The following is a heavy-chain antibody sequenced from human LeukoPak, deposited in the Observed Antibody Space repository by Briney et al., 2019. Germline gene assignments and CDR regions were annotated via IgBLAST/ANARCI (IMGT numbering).Heavy chain of an antibody. Sequence: GGSLRLSCAASGFTASSNYMSWVRQAPGRGLEWVSVIYSGGSTYYADSVKGRFTISRDNSKNTLYFQMNSLRVEDTAVYYCARGPRGYCGGDCYSDYWGQGTLVTVSS. CDR3: ARGPRGYCGGDCYSDY. CDR2: IYSGGST. CDR1: GFTASSNY. J-gene: IGHJ4*02. V-gene: IGHV3-66*01. D-gene: IGHD2-21*02.